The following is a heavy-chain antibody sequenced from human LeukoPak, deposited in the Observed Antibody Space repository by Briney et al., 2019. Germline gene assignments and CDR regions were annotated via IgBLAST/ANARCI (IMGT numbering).Heavy chain of an antibody. CDR3: AKKFYGQQLLSDYYYMDV. J-gene: IGHJ6*03. V-gene: IGHV3-30*02. CDR2: IRYDGSNK. D-gene: IGHD6-13*01. CDR1: GFTFSSYG. Sequence: GGSLRLSCAASGFTFSSYGMHWVRQAPGKGLEWVAFIRYDGSNKYYADSVKGRFTISRDNSKNTLYLQMNSLRAEDTAVYYCAKKFYGQQLLSDYYYMDVWGKGTTVTVSS.